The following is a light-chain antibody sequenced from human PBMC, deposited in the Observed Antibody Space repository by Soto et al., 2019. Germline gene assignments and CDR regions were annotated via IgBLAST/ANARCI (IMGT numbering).Light chain of an antibody. CDR2: GAS. CDR1: QSVSSN. Sequence: EIVMTQSPATLPVSPGERATLSCRVSQSVSSNLAWYQQKPGQAPRLLIYGASSRATGIPDRFSGRGSGTDFTLTISRLEPEDFAVYYCQQYGSSPPWTFGQGTKVDIK. CDR3: QQYGSSPPWT. V-gene: IGKV3-20*01. J-gene: IGKJ1*01.